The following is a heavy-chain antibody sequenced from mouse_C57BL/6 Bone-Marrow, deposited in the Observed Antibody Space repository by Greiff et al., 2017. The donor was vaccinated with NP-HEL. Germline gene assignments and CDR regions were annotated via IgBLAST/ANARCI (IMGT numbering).Heavy chain of an antibody. J-gene: IGHJ2*01. V-gene: IGHV1-81*01. Sequence: QVQLQQSGAELARPGASVKLSCKASGYTFTSYGISWVKQRPGQGLEWIGEIYPRSGNTYYNEKFKGKATLTAYKSYSTAYMELRSLTSEDSAVDFCARRELDYGGNYWGQGTTLTVSS. CDR2: IYPRSGNT. CDR3: ARRELDYGGNY. CDR1: GYTFTSYG. D-gene: IGHD2-4*01.